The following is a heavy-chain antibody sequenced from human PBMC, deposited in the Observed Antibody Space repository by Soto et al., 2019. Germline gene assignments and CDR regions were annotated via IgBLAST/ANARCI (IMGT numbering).Heavy chain of an antibody. CDR1: GFTFSSYE. D-gene: IGHD2-2*01. CDR2: ISSSGSTI. CDR3: ARGDIVVVTDPTRRDAADYYYGLDV. V-gene: IGHV3-48*03. Sequence: GGSLRLSCAASGFTFSSYEMNWVRQAPGKGLEWVSYISSSGSTIYYADSVKGRFTISRDNAKNSLYLQMNSLRAEDTAVYYCARGDIVVVTDPTRRDAADYYYGLDVWGQGTTVTVSS. J-gene: IGHJ6*02.